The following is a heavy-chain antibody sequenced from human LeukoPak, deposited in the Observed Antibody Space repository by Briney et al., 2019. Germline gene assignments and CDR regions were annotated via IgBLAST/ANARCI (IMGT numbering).Heavy chain of an antibody. V-gene: IGHV4-39*07. J-gene: IGHJ4*02. CDR3: ARASHDYGDYSHFDY. D-gene: IGHD4-17*01. CDR2: VYYSGRT. Sequence: PSETLSLTCTVSGGSISSSSYYWGWIRQPPGKELQWIASVYYSGRTNYSPSLKSRVTTSVDTSEKQFSLQLNSVTAADTAVYYCARASHDYGDYSHFDYWGQGTLVTVSS. CDR1: GGSISSSSYY.